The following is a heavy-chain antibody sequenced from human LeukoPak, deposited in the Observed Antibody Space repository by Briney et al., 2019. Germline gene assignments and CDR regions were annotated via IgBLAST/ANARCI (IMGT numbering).Heavy chain of an antibody. J-gene: IGHJ4*02. Sequence: PSETLSLTCTVSGGSISNYFWSWIRQPPGKGLEWIGFITYSGGTDHNPSLKSRVTISVDASKNQFSLKLTSVTAADTAVYYCVRHTTSGWYQVVYWGQGTLVTVSS. CDR2: ITYSGGT. CDR1: GGSISNYF. CDR3: VRHTTSGWYQVVY. D-gene: IGHD6-19*01. V-gene: IGHV4-59*01.